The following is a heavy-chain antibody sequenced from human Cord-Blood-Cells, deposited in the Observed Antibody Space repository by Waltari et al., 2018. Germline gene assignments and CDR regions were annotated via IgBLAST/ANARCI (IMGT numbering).Heavy chain of an antibody. CDR2: ISSSSSYI. D-gene: IGHD2-8*01. CDR3: ARVVGYCTNGVCYAFDI. CDR1: GFTFSSYS. J-gene: IGHJ3*02. V-gene: IGHV3-21*01. Sequence: EVQLVESGGGLVKPGGSLRLSCAASGFTFSSYSMNWVRQAPGKGREWVSSISSSSSYIYYADSVKGRFTISRDNAKNSLYLQMNSLRAEDTAVYYCARVVGYCTNGVCYAFDIWGQGTMVTVSS.